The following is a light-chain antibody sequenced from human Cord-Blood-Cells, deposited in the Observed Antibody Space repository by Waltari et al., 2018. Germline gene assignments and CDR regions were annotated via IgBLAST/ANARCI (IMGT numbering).Light chain of an antibody. CDR3: LQYYRTAYS. V-gene: IGKV4-1*01. CDR2: CAS. J-gene: IGKJ2*03. Sequence: IVMTQSPDSMGVSLGERATINCESSQSVLYSSNNTNYLAWYQQKPGQPPKLLIYCASTRGSGVPDRFRGSRSGTDFTLNNSSLQAGHVAVYYCLQYYRTAYSLGPGTKLE. CDR1: QSVLYSSNNTNY.